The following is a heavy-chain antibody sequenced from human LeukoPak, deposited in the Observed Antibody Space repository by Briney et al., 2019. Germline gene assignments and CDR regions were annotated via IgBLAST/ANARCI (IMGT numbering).Heavy chain of an antibody. CDR2: ISNDGGGT. V-gene: IGHV3-23*01. J-gene: IGHJ5*02. D-gene: IGHD3-22*01. CDR3: AKGSSGYFADL. CDR1: GFIFNNYG. Sequence: GGSLRLTCAASGFIFNNYGLIWVRQAPGKGLEWVSAISNDGGGTQYADFVEGRFTISRDNSKNTLFLQMSSLRAEDTALYYCAKGSSGYFADLWGQGTLVTVSS.